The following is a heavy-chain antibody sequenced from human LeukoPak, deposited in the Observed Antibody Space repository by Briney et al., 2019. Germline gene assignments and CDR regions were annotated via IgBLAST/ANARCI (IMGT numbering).Heavy chain of an antibody. CDR1: GGSISSYY. CDR3: ARDRGVPYYYYGMDV. V-gene: IGHV4-59*01. D-gene: IGHD2-8*01. Sequence: SETLSLTCTVSGGSISSYYWSWIRQPPGKGLEWIGYIYYSGSTNYNPSLKSRVTISVDTSKNQFSLRLSSVTAADTAVYYCARDRGVPYYYYGMDVWGQGTTVTVSS. J-gene: IGHJ6*02. CDR2: IYYSGST.